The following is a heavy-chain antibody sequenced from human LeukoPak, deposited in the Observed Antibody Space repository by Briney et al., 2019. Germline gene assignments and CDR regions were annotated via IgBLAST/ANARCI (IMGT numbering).Heavy chain of an antibody. CDR1: GFTFSKYA. D-gene: IGHD6-13*01. V-gene: IGHV3-30-3*01. CDR3: ARDLYSSSLYYFDY. CDR2: ISYDGSNK. Sequence: PGGSLRLSCAASGFTFSKYAMHWVRQAPGKGLEWVAVISYDGSNKYYADSVKGRFTISRDNSKNTLYLQMSSLRAEDTAVYYCARDLYSSSLYYFDYWGQGTLVTVSS. J-gene: IGHJ4*02.